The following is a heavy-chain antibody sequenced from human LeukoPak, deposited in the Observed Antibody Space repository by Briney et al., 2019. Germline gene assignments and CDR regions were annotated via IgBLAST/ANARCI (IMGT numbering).Heavy chain of an antibody. J-gene: IGHJ4*02. CDR3: AREGGPTGGAQDY. D-gene: IGHD1-1*01. Sequence: GASVKVSCKAFGYTFTSDYMHWVRQAPGQGPEWMGVISPSGGSTTYAQKFQGRVTLTRDMSTSTAYMELRSLRSDDTAVYYCAREGGPTGGAQDYWGQGTLVTVSS. V-gene: IGHV1-46*01. CDR2: ISPSGGST. CDR1: GYTFTSDY.